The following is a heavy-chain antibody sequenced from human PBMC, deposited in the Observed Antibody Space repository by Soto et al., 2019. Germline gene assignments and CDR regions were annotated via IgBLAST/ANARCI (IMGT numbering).Heavy chain of an antibody. CDR2: VYYRGRS. CDR1: GGSVTNSSYY. J-gene: IGHJ4*02. CDR3: VSQRTTVPTQAYFDY. D-gene: IGHD4-17*01. V-gene: IGHV4-39*01. Sequence: ASETLSLTCTVSGGSVTNSSYYWGWIRQSPGKGLEWIGSVYYRGRSYSKSSVKSRVTISVDTSKIRFSLSLNSVTASDTAVYFCVSQRTTVPTQAYFDYWGPGALVTVSS.